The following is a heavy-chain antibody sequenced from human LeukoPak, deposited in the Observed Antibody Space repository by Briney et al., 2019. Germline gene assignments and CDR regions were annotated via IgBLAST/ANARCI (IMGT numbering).Heavy chain of an antibody. CDR3: ARGRSYDY. CDR1: GFSVSGNY. D-gene: IGHD4-23*01. CDR2: IKQDGSEE. V-gene: IGHV3-7*01. Sequence: GGSLRLSCAASGFSVSGNYMNWVRQAPGKGLEWVATIKQDGSEENYVDSVKGRFSISRDNAKNSLFLQMNSLRAEDTAVYYCARGRSYDYWGQGTLVTVSS. J-gene: IGHJ4*02.